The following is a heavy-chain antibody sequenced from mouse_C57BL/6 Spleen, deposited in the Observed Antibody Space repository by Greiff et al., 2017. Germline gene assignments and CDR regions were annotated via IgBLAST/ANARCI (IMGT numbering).Heavy chain of an antibody. CDR1: GYTFTSYW. CDR3: ARNPSYGSSYGYFDV. J-gene: IGHJ1*03. Sequence: VQLQQPGAELVRPGSSVKLSCKASGYTFTSYWMHWVKQRPIQGLEWIGNIDPSDSETHYNQKFKDKATLTVDKSSSTAYMQLSSLTSEDSAVYYCARNPSYGSSYGYFDVWGTGTTVTVSS. D-gene: IGHD1-1*01. CDR2: IDPSDSET. V-gene: IGHV1-52*01.